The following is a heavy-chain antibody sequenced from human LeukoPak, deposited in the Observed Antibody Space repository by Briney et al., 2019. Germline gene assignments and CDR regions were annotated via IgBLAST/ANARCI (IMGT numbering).Heavy chain of an antibody. J-gene: IGHJ3*02. CDR2: INPNSGGT. CDR1: GYTFTGYY. CDR3: ASIIIHDSSASGAFDI. D-gene: IGHD3-22*01. Sequence: ASVKVSCKASGYTFTGYYMHWVRQAPGQGLEWMGWINPNSGGTNYAQKFQGRVTMTRDTSISTAYMELSRLRSDDTAVYYCASIIIHDSSASGAFDIWGQGTMVTVSS. V-gene: IGHV1-2*02.